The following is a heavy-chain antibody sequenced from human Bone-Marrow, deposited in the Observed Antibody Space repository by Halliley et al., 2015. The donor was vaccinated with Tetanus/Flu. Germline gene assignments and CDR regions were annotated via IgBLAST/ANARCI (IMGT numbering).Heavy chain of an antibody. V-gene: IGHV3-23*01. CDR1: GFNFNNHA. J-gene: IGHJ4*02. CDR3: AKDRDYYYGSGSSFDQ. D-gene: IGHD3-10*01. CDR2: MSWSGTSI. Sequence: SLRLSCAASGFNFNNHAMAWIRQAPGGGLEVVSAMSWSGTSIYYADSVRGRFAISRDNSKNALYLQMNSLRAEGTAVYYCAKDRDYYYGSGSSFDQWGQGAPVTVSS.